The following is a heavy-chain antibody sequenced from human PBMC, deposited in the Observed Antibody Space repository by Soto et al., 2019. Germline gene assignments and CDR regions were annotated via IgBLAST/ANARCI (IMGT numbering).Heavy chain of an antibody. CDR2: ISGSGGST. Sequence: VGSLRLSCAASGFTFSSYAMSWVRQTPGKGLEWVSAISGSGGSTYYADSVKGRFTISRDNSKNTLYLQMNSLRAEDTAVYYCAQASGVRMTTVTYFDYWGQGTLVTVSP. J-gene: IGHJ4*02. CDR1: GFTFSSYA. CDR3: AQASGVRMTTVTYFDY. D-gene: IGHD4-17*01. V-gene: IGHV3-23*01.